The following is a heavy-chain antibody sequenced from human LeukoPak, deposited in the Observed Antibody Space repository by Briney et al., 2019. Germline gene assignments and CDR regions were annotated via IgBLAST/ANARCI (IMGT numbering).Heavy chain of an antibody. CDR3: ARRDWNVPYDY. D-gene: IGHD1-1*01. J-gene: IGHJ4*02. V-gene: IGHV1-69*05. Sequence: SVRVSCKTSGVSFSSIAISWVRQAPGQGFEWVGMFVPLSGTAKYAQKFQGRVTITTDEFTSTSYMELSSLRFEDTAVYYCARRDWNVPYDYWGQGTLVTVSS. CDR1: GVSFSSIA. CDR2: FVPLSGTA.